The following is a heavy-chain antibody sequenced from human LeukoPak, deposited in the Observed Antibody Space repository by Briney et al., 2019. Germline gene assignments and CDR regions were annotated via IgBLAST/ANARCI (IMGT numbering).Heavy chain of an antibody. Sequence: SETLSLTCAVYGGSFSNYYWSWIRQSPGKGLEWIGEITHSGSTNYNPSLKSRVTISVDTSKNQFSLKLSSVTAADTAAYYCARHKELRYFDWGLPYYYYYMDVWGKGTTVTISS. CDR2: ITHSGST. CDR1: GGSFSNYY. D-gene: IGHD3-9*01. V-gene: IGHV4-34*01. CDR3: ARHKELRYFDWGLPYYYYYMDV. J-gene: IGHJ6*03.